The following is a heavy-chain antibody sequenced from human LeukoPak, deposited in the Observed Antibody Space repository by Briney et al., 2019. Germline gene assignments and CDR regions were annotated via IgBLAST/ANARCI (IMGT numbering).Heavy chain of an antibody. V-gene: IGHV1-3*01. CDR1: GYTFTSYA. Sequence: ASVKVSCKASGYTFTSYAMHWVRQAPGQRLEWMGWINAGNGNTKYSQKFQGGVTITRDTSASTAYMELSSLRSEDTAVYYCARSYCSSTSCYVYFDYWGQGTLVTVSS. CDR3: ARSYCSSTSCYVYFDY. D-gene: IGHD2-2*01. CDR2: INAGNGNT. J-gene: IGHJ4*02.